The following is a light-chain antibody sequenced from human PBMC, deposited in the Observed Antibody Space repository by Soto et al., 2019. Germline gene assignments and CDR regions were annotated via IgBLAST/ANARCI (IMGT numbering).Light chain of an antibody. J-gene: IGLJ1*01. CDR1: GSNIGNNR. CDR3: GTWDSGLNAYV. V-gene: IGLV1-51*01. Sequence: QSVLTQPPSVSAAPGQKATISCSGSGSNIGNNRVSWYQQLPGTAPKLLMFDNDQRPSGIPDRFSASKSGTSATLGITGLQTGEEADYYCGTWDSGLNAYVFGTGTKLTVL. CDR2: DND.